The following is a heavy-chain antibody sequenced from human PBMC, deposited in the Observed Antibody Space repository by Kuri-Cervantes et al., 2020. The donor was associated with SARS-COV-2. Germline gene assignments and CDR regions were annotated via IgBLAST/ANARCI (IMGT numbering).Heavy chain of an antibody. CDR3: TTLIDY. J-gene: IGHJ4*02. Sequence: LSLTCEVSVFLFSASAIHWVRQASGKGLEWVGRVRGKANNYATAYAASVKGRFTISRDDSKNMAYLQMNSLKTEDTDVYYCTTLIDYWGQGALVTVSS. CDR1: VFLFSASA. V-gene: IGHV3-73*01. CDR2: VRGKANNYAT.